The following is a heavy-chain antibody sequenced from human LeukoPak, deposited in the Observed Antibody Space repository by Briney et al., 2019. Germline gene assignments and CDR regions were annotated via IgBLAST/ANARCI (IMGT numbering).Heavy chain of an antibody. V-gene: IGHV4-59*01. CDR2: IYYSGST. Sequence: PSEPLSLTCTVSGGSISSYYWSWIRQPPGKGLEWIGYIYYSGSTNYNPSLKSRVTISVDTSKNQFSLKLSSVTAADTAVYYCARDPPAVGGFDYWGQGTLVTVSS. CDR3: ARDPPAVGGFDY. CDR1: GGSISSYY. D-gene: IGHD6-19*01. J-gene: IGHJ4*02.